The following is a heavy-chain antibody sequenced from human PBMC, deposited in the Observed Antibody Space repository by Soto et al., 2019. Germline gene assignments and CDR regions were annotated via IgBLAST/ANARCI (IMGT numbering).Heavy chain of an antibody. D-gene: IGHD2-15*01. CDR2: TYYRSEWNT. CDR3: ARVCSLDV. Sequence: QVQLQQSGPGLVKPSQTLSLTCGISGASVSRNTAAWNWIRQAPSRGLEWLGRTYYRSEWNTDYAQSVKGRITINADTSKNPFSLQLNSVTPEDTAVYFCARVCSLDVWGQGTTVTVSS. CDR1: GASVSRNTAA. V-gene: IGHV6-1*01. J-gene: IGHJ6*02.